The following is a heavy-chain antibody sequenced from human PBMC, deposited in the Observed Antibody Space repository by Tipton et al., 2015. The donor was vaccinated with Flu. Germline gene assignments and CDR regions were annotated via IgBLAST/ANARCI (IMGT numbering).Heavy chain of an antibody. CDR2: ISDSGKT. CDR1: GGSISSYY. D-gene: IGHD3-3*01. J-gene: IGHJ4*02. V-gene: IGHV4-59*12. Sequence: TLSLTCTVSGGSISSYYWHWIRQPSGKGLEWIGSISDSGKTKYSPSLQSRVTISINPSKNQFSLKVNSVTAADTAVYYCARGLRTIFGVVDYWGQGNLVTVSS. CDR3: ARGLRTIFGVVDY.